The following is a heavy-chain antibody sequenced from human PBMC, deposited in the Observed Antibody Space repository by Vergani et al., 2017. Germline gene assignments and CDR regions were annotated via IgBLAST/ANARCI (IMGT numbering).Heavy chain of an antibody. V-gene: IGHV1-69*06. J-gene: IGHJ3*02. CDR2: IIPIFGTA. CDR3: AADTAAANAFDI. D-gene: IGHD2-2*01. Sequence: QVQLVQSGAEVKKPGSSVKVSCKASGGTFSSYAISWVRQAPGQGLEWMGGIIPIFGTANYAQKFQERVTITRDMSTSTAYMELSSLRSEDTAVYYCAADTAAANAFDIWGQGTMVTVSS. CDR1: GGTFSSYA.